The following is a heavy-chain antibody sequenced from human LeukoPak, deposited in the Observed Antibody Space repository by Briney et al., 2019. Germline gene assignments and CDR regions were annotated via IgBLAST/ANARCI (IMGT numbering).Heavy chain of an antibody. CDR2: INPNSGGT. V-gene: IGHV1-2*02. D-gene: IGHD2-15*01. CDR3: ARVTVAATDY. CDR1: GYTFIDYY. Sequence: ASVKVSCKASGYTFIDYYMHWVRQAPGQGLEWMRWINPNSGGTKYAQRFQGRVTMTRNTSISTAYMELSRLRSEDTAVYYCARVTVAATDYWGQGTLVTVSS. J-gene: IGHJ4*02.